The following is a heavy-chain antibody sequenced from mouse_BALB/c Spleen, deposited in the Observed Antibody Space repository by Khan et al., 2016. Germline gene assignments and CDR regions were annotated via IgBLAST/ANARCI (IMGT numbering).Heavy chain of an antibody. CDR3: WILR. Sequence: EVKLEESGGGLVQPGGSMKLSCVASGFTFSNYWMNWVRQSPEKGLEWVAEIRLLSDDSVTHYAESVNGRFTISSDDSKSSVYLQMNNLRAEDTGIYYCWILRWGQGTTLTVSS. CDR2: IRLLSDDSVT. J-gene: IGHJ2*01. V-gene: IGHV6-6*02. CDR1: GFTFSNYW.